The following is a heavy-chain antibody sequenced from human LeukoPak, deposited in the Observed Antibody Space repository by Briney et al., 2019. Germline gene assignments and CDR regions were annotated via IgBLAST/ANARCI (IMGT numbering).Heavy chain of an antibody. D-gene: IGHD2-2*02. CDR3: VGQLLYRGL. Sequence: GGSLRLSCAASGFTFSNYWMHWVRQAPGMGLVWVSRIYSDGSGTSYADSVKGRFTISRDNAKNTLFLQMTTLRSEDTAVYYCVGQLLYRGLWGQGALVTVSS. CDR2: IYSDGSGT. CDR1: GFTFSNYW. J-gene: IGHJ4*02. V-gene: IGHV3-74*01.